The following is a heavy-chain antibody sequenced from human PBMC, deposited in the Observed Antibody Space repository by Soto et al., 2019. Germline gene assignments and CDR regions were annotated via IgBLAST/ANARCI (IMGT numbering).Heavy chain of an antibody. CDR3: ARQGYYDLLSGYYLFDY. CDR2: VSYSGST. Sequence: QVQLQESGPGLVKPSETLFVTCTVSGGSTDSLYWSWVRQPPGKGLEWIGYVSYSGSTTYNPSLTRRVIVSIDTSTNQFSLKLTSVTAADTAVYYCARQGYYDLLSGYYLFDYWGQGILVTVSS. V-gene: IGHV4-59*08. CDR1: GGSTDSLY. J-gene: IGHJ4*02. D-gene: IGHD3-3*01.